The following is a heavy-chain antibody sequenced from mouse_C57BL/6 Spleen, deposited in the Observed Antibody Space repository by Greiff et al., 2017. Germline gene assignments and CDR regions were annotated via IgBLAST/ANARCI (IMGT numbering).Heavy chain of an antibody. CDR2: INYDGSST. Sequence: EVNLVESEGGLVQPGSSMKLSCTASGFTFSDYYMAWVRQVPEKGLEWVANINYDGSSTYYLDSLKSRFIISRDNAKNILYLQMSSLKSEDTATYYCARAGYHYAMDYWGQGTSVTVSS. CDR1: GFTFSDYY. J-gene: IGHJ4*01. V-gene: IGHV5-16*01. CDR3: ARAGYHYAMDY. D-gene: IGHD2-2*01.